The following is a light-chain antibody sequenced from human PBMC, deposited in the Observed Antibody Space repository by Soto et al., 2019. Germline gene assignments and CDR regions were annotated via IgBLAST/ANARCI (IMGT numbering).Light chain of an antibody. CDR1: QSVFCSSNNRNC. V-gene: IGKV4-1*01. CDR3: QQYSSTPRT. J-gene: IGKJ1*01. Sequence: DIVMTQSPDSLAVSLGERATINCKSSQSVFCSSNNRNCLAWYQQKPGQPPKLLIYWASTRESGVPDRFSGSGSGTDFTLTISRLQAEDVAVYYCQQYSSTPRTLGQGTKVEIK. CDR2: WAS.